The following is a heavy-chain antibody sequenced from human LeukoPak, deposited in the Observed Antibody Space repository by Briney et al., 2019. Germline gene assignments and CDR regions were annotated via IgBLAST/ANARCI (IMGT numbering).Heavy chain of an antibody. D-gene: IGHD6-13*01. CDR2: IGTAGDT. V-gene: IGHV3-13*01. CDR3: ARGSVRVGMDV. Sequence: GGSLRLSCEASGITFSTSDMHWVRQAPGKGLEWVSVIGTAGDTYYADSVKGRFTISRENAKNSLYLQMNSLRAGDTAVYYCARGSVRVGMDVWGQGTTVTVSS. CDR1: GITFSTSD. J-gene: IGHJ6*02.